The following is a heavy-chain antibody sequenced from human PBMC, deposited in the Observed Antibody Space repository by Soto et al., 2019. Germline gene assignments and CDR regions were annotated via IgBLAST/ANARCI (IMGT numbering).Heavy chain of an antibody. D-gene: IGHD2-15*01. J-gene: IGHJ3*02. V-gene: IGHV1-18*01. CDR1: GYTFTSYG. CDR3: ARYCSGGSCDSNTAFDI. CDR2: ISAYNGNT. Sequence: SVKVSCKASGYTFTSYGITWVRQAPGQGLEYMGWISAYNGNTNYSQKLQGRVTMTADTSTNTAYMELRRLRSDDTAVYYCARYCSGGSCDSNTAFDIWGQGTMVTVSS.